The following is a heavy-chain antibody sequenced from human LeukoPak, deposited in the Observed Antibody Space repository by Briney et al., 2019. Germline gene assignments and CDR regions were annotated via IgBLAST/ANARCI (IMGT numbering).Heavy chain of an antibody. CDR1: GYTFTSYY. D-gene: IGHD2-2*01. CDR3: AIIPAASIYFDY. J-gene: IGHJ4*02. Sequence: ASVKVSCKASGYTFTSYYMHWVRQAPGQVLEWMGIINPSGGSTSYAQKFQGRVTMARDTSTSTVYMELSSLRSEDTAVYYCAIIPAASIYFDYWGQGTLVTVSS. CDR2: INPSGGST. V-gene: IGHV1-46*01.